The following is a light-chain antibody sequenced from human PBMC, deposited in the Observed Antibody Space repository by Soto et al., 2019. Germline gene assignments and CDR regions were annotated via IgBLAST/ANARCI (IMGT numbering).Light chain of an antibody. Sequence: EIVLTQSPGTLSLSPGERATLSCRASQSIDNSYLAWYQHKPGQAPRLLISGASNRATGIPDRFGGSGSGTDFTLSISRLEPEDFAVYYCQQYGNSPVTFGPGTKVDVK. CDR3: QQYGNSPVT. J-gene: IGKJ3*01. CDR2: GAS. CDR1: QSIDNSY. V-gene: IGKV3-20*01.